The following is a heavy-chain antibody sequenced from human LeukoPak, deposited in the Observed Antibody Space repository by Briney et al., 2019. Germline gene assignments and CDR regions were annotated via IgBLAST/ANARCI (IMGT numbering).Heavy chain of an antibody. CDR1: GYTLTELS. D-gene: IGHD1-26*01. V-gene: IGHV1-24*01. CDR2: FDPEDGET. CDR3: ATDMVRATALWDFDY. Sequence: ASVKVSCKVSGYTLTELSMHWVRQAPGKGLEWMGGFDPEDGETIYAQKFQGRVTMTEDTSTDTAYMELSSLRSEDTAVYYCATDMVRATALWDFDYWGQGTLVTVSS. J-gene: IGHJ4*02.